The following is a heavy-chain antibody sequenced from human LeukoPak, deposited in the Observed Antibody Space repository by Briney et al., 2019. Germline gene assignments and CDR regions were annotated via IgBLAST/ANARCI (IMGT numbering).Heavy chain of an antibody. CDR2: IHTSGST. D-gene: IGHD2-15*01. CDR3: ARPGQSSWWVYFNY. V-gene: IGHV4-4*09. CDR1: GGYSSFYY. Sequence: SETLSLTCTVSGGYSSFYYWTWIRQPPGKGLEWIGNIHTSGSTDYSPSLKSRVTMSIDTSKNQFSLRLSSVTAADTAVYYCARPGQSSWWVYFNYWGQGTLVTVSS. J-gene: IGHJ4*02.